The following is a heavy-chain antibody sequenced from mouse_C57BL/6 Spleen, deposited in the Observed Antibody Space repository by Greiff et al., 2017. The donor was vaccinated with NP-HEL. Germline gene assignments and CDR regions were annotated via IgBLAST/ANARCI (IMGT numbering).Heavy chain of an antibody. Sequence: EVKLVESGGDLVKPGGSLKLSCAASGFTFSSYGMSWVRQTPDKRLEWVATISSGGSYTYYPDSVKGRFTISRDNAKNTLYLQMSSLKSEDTAMYYCERQRYYGSSPHWYFDVWGTGTTVTVSS. J-gene: IGHJ1*03. CDR1: GFTFSSYG. V-gene: IGHV5-6*01. CDR2: ISSGGSYT. D-gene: IGHD1-1*01. CDR3: ERQRYYGSSPHWYFDV.